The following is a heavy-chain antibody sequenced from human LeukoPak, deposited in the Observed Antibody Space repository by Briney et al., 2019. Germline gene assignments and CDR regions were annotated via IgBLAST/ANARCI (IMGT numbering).Heavy chain of an antibody. V-gene: IGHV4-4*09. CDR2: TFTSGGT. J-gene: IGHJ6*03. D-gene: IGHD3-3*01. CDR3: ARATSRGIFGVVYYYYMDV. CDR1: GGSMSPYY. Sequence: SETLSLTCTVSGGSMSPYYWSWIRQTPGKGLEWIGYTFTSGGTNYNPSLKSRVTISVDTSKNQFSLKLSSVTAADTAVYYCARATSRGIFGVVYYYYMDVWGKGTTVTVSS.